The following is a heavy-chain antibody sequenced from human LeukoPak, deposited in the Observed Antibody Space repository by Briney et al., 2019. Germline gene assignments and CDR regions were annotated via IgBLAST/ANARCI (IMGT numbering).Heavy chain of an antibody. CDR3: ASGLSGSLDGDY. J-gene: IGHJ4*02. D-gene: IGHD1-26*01. CDR1: GGTFSSYT. V-gene: IGHV1-69*02. CDR2: IIPILGIA. Sequence: SVKVSCKASGGTFSSYTISWVRQAPGQGLEWMGRIIPILGIANYAQKFQGRVTITADKSTSTAYMELSSLRSEDTAVYYCASGLSGSLDGDYWGQGTLVTVPS.